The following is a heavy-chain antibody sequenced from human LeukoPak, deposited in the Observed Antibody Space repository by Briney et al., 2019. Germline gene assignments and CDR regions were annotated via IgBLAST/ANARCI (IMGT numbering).Heavy chain of an antibody. Sequence: SETLSLTCTVSGGSISSSSYYWGWIRQPPGKGLEWIGSIYYSGSTYYNPSLKSRVTISVDTSKNQFSLKLSSVTAADTAVYYCARYTRGHIVVVTAIPRGAFDIWGQGTMVTVSS. CDR3: ARYTRGHIVVVTAIPRGAFDI. V-gene: IGHV4-39*01. D-gene: IGHD2-21*02. CDR2: IYYSGST. J-gene: IGHJ3*02. CDR1: GGSISSSSYY.